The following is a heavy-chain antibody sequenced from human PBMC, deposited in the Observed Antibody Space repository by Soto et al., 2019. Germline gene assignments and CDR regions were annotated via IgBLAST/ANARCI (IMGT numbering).Heavy chain of an antibody. V-gene: IGHV3-74*01. CDR3: ARGVSGYYGFDY. CDR2: NETST. D-gene: IGHD5-12*01. Sequence: EVQRVESGGGPAQFGGSLRLSCAASGFTFSNYWMHWVRPVPGKGLVWVSRNETSTGYADSVKGRFTIFRDNVKNTMYLQMNSLRAEDTAGYYCARGVSGYYGFDYWGQGTLVTVSS. J-gene: IGHJ4*02. CDR1: GFTFSNYW.